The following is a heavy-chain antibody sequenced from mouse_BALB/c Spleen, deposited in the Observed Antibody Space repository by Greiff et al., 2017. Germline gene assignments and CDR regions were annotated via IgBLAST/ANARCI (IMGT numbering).Heavy chain of an antibody. CDR1: GYSIPSDYA. J-gene: IGHJ2*01. D-gene: IGHD4-1*01. CDR2: ISYSGST. CDR3: ARLTGRYYFDY. V-gene: IGHV3-2*02. Sequence: EVKLVESGPGLVKPSQSLSLTCTVTGYSIPSDYAWNWIRQFPGNKLEWMGYISYSGSTSYNPSLKSRISITRDTSKNQFFLQLNSVTTEDTATYYCARLTGRYYFDYWGQGTTLTVSS.